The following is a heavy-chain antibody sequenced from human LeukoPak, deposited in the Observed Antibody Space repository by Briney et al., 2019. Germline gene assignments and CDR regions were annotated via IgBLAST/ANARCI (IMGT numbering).Heavy chain of an antibody. Sequence: SDTLSLTCSVYGGSLSSYYWHWFRQPPGKGPEWIGEINDSGSTKYKPSLKSRVTISVDTSKNQFSLKLSSVTAADTAVYYCAQWGNNMDVWGKGTTVIVS. J-gene: IGHJ6*03. D-gene: IGHD3-16*01. V-gene: IGHV4-34*01. CDR3: AQWGNNMDV. CDR1: GGSLSSYY. CDR2: INDSGST.